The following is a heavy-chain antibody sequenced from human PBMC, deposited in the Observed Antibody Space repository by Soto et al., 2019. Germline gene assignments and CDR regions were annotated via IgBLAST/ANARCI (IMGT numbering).Heavy chain of an antibody. CDR2: INSDGSVS. CDR3: ARGDCVGGTCYSLAGSFYYYMDV. Sequence: EVQLVESGGGLVQPGGSLRLSCAASGFTFSNYWMYWVRQAPGKGLEGVSRINSDGSVSSYADSVKGRLTISRDNVKNTLYLQMDSLRAEDTALYYCARGDCVGGTCYSLAGSFYYYMDVWGKGTTVTVFS. D-gene: IGHD2-15*01. CDR1: GFTFSNYW. V-gene: IGHV3-74*02. J-gene: IGHJ6*03.